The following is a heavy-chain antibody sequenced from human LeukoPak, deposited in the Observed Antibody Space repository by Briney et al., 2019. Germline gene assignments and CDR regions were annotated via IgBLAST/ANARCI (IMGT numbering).Heavy chain of an antibody. D-gene: IGHD5-24*01. CDR1: GGSISSYY. CDR3: ARGTLEMATTYFDY. Sequence: SETLSLTCTVSGGSISSYYWSWIRQPPGKGLEWIGYIYYSGSTNYNPSLKSRVTISVDTSKNQFSLKLSSVTAADTAVYYCARGTLEMATTYFDYWGQGTLVTVSS. J-gene: IGHJ4*02. CDR2: IYYSGST. V-gene: IGHV4-59*08.